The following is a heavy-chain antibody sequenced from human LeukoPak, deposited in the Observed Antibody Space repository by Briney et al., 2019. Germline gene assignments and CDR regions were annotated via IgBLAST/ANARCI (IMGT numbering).Heavy chain of an antibody. CDR2: IYRSGST. Sequence: PSETLSLTCTVSGDSISSHKWWWCWVRQPPGKGLEWIGEIYRSGSTNYNPSLKSRVTISADMSKNQFSLSLTSVTAADTAVYYCARGANYNWDSWGQGTLVTVSS. J-gene: IGHJ4*02. CDR1: GDSISSHKW. CDR3: ARGANYNWDS. V-gene: IGHV4-4*02. D-gene: IGHD1-20*01.